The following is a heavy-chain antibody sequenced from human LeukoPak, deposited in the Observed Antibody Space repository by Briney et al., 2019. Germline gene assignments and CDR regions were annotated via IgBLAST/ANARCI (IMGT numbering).Heavy chain of an antibody. D-gene: IGHD2-8*01. CDR2: IYYSGSA. J-gene: IGHJ5*02. V-gene: IGHV4-59*08. CDR3: ARYAAYWFDP. CDR1: GGSISPYY. Sequence: SETLSLTCTVSGGSISPYYWSWIRQPPGKGLEWIAFIYYSGSAHYNPSLKSRVTISVDTSENQFSLKLSSVTAADTAVYYCARYAAYWFDPWGQGTLVTVSS.